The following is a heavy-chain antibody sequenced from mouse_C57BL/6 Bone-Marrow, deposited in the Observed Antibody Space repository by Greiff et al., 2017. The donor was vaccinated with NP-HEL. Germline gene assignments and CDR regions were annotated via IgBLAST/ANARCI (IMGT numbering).Heavy chain of an antibody. Sequence: VQLQQSGAELAKPGASVKLSCKASGYTFTSYWMHWVKQRPGQGLEWIGYINPSSGYTKYNQKFKDKATLTADKSSSTAYMQLSSRTYEDSAVYYCAKLRLEGYFDVWGTGTTVTVSS. CDR1: GYTFTSYW. D-gene: IGHD1-2*01. J-gene: IGHJ1*03. CDR3: AKLRLEGYFDV. CDR2: INPSSGYT. V-gene: IGHV1-7*01.